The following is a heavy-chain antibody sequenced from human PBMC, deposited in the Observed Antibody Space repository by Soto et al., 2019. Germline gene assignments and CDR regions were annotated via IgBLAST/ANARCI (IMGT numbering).Heavy chain of an antibody. CDR2: INSDGSST. Sequence: PGGSLRLSCAASGFTFSSYWMHWVRQAPGKGLVWVSRINSDGSSTSYADSVKGRFTISRDNAKNTLYLQMNSLRAEDTAVYYCAREAERWLAHHFDYWGQGTLVTVSS. CDR1: GFTFSSYW. J-gene: IGHJ4*02. D-gene: IGHD6-19*01. V-gene: IGHV3-74*01. CDR3: AREAERWLAHHFDY.